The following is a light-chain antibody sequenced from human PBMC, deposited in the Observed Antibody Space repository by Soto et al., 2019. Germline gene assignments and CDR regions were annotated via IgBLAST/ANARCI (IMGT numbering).Light chain of an antibody. Sequence: DIQLTQSPSFLSASVGDRATITCRASQGISSYLGWYQQKPGKAPKLLIYAASTLQSGVPSRFSGSESGTEFTLTISSLQPEDFATYYCQQLNSYPLTFGGGTKVEIK. CDR3: QQLNSYPLT. V-gene: IGKV1-9*01. J-gene: IGKJ4*01. CDR1: QGISSY. CDR2: AAS.